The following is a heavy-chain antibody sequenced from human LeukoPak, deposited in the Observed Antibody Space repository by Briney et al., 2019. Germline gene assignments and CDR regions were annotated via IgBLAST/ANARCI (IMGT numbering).Heavy chain of an antibody. D-gene: IGHD5-12*01. J-gene: IGHJ4*02. CDR1: GGSFSGYY. V-gene: IGHV4-34*01. CDR2: INHSGST. CDR3: ARGPWATIDY. Sequence: SETLSLTCAVYGGSFSGYYWSWIRQPPGKGLEWIGEINHSGSTNYNPSLKSRVTISVDTSKNQFSLKLSSVTAADTAVYYCARGPWATIDYWGQGTLVTVSS.